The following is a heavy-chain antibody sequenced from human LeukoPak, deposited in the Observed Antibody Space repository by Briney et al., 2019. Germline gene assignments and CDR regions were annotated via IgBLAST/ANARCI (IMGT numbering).Heavy chain of an antibody. J-gene: IGHJ4*02. CDR1: GFTFSSYS. CDR3: ARGGRSSSSWYGY. CDR2: IISSSSYI. D-gene: IGHD6-13*01. Sequence: PGGSLRLSCAASGFTFSSYSMNWVRQAPGKGLEWVSSIISSSSYIYYADSVKGRFTISRDNAKNSLYLQMNSLRAEDTAVYYCARGGRSSSSWYGYWGQGTLVTVSS. V-gene: IGHV3-21*01.